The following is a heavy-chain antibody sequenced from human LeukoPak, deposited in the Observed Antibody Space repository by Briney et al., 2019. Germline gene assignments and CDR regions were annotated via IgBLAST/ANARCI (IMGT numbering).Heavy chain of an antibody. Sequence: PGGSLRLSCAASGFTFSSIWMSWVRQAPGKGLEWVANINQDGREKYYVDSVKGRFTISRDNAKNSLYLQMNSLRAEDTAVYSCGSPRRGYWGQGTLVTVSS. J-gene: IGHJ4*02. V-gene: IGHV3-7*01. CDR1: GFTFSSIW. CDR2: INQDGREK. CDR3: GSPRRGY.